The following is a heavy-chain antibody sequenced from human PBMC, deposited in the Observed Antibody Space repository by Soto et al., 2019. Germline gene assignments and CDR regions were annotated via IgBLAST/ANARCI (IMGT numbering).Heavy chain of an antibody. V-gene: IGHV3-66*01. CDR2: IYSGGGT. D-gene: IGHD1-26*01. CDR3: ARVVYGPPNEKYTTWYMDV. J-gene: IGHJ6*03. CDR1: GFTVSSNY. Sequence: EVQLVESGGGLVQPGGSLRLSCVASGFTVSSNYMSWVRQAPGKGLEWVSIIYSGGGTYYADSVKGRFTISRDNSKNTLFLQMNSLRAEDTAVYYCARVVYGPPNEKYTTWYMDVWGKGTTVTVSS.